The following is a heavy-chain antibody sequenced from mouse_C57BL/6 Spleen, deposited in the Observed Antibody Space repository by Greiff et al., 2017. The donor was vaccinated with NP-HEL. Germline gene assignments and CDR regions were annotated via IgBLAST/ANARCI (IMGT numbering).Heavy chain of an antibody. CDR1: GYSFTGYY. J-gene: IGHJ2*01. V-gene: IGHV1-42*01. Sequence: EVKLMESGPELVKPGASVKISCKASGYSFTGYYMNWVKQSPEKSLEWIGEINPSTGGTTYNQKFKAKATLTVDKSSSTAYMQLKSLTSEDSAVYYCARGPYYYGSRNYFDYWGQGTTLTVSS. CDR2: INPSTGGT. CDR3: ARGPYYYGSRNYFDY. D-gene: IGHD1-1*01.